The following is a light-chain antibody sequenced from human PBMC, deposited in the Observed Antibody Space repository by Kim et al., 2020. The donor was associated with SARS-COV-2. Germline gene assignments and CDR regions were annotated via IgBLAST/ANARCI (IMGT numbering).Light chain of an antibody. CDR3: QQYNNWPPYT. Sequence: ETVMTQSPATLSVSPGERATLSCRASQSVSSNLAWYQQKPGQAPRLLIYGASTRATGIPARFSGSGSGTEFTLTISSLQSEDFAVYYCQQYNNWPPYTFGQGTNLEI. CDR2: GAS. V-gene: IGKV3-15*01. CDR1: QSVSSN. J-gene: IGKJ2*01.